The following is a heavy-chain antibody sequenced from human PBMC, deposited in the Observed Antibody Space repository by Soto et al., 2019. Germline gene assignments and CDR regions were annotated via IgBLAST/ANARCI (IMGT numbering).Heavy chain of an antibody. D-gene: IGHD2-21*02. J-gene: IGHJ3*02. V-gene: IGHV1-3*01. CDR3: ALRIVVVTGGEAFDI. Sequence: VKVSCKASGYTFTSYAMHWVRQAPGQRLEWMGWINAGNGNTKYSQKFQGRVTITRDTSASTAYMELSSLRSEDTAVYYCALRIVVVTGGEAFDIWGQGTMVTVSS. CDR2: INAGNGNT. CDR1: GYTFTSYA.